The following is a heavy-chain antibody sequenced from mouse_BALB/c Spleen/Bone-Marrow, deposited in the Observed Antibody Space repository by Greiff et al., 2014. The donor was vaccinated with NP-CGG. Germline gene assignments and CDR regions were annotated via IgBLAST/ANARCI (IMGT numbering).Heavy chain of an antibody. Sequence: VQLQQPGPELVKPGASMKISCKASGYSFTGYTMNWVKQSHGKSLEWIGLINPYNGGTSYNQKFKGKATLTVDKSSSTAYMELLSLTSEDSAAYYCARDYYGSSYGFAYWGQGTLVTVSA. CDR2: INPYNGGT. V-gene: IGHV1-18*01. CDR1: GYSFTGYT. J-gene: IGHJ3*01. D-gene: IGHD1-1*01. CDR3: ARDYYGSSYGFAY.